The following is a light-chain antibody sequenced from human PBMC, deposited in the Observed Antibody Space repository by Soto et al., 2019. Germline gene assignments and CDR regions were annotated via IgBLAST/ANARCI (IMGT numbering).Light chain of an antibody. CDR2: GAS. V-gene: IGKV3-20*01. J-gene: IGKJ5*01. CDR1: QSVSNSY. Sequence: EIVLTQSPGTLSLSPGERATLSCRASQSVSNSYLAWYQQKPGQAPRLLIYGASNRATGIPDRFSGSGSGTDFTLTISRLEPEDFAVYYCQQYGNSPITFGQGTRLEIK. CDR3: QQYGNSPIT.